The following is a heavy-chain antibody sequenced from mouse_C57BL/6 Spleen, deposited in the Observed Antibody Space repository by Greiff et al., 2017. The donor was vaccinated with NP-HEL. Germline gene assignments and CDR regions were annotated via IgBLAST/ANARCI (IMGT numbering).Heavy chain of an antibody. CDR2: IYPGSGST. D-gene: IGHD1-2*01. CDR3: ARSVVYGPFAY. Sequence: VKLQESGAELVKPGASVKMSCKASGYTFTSYWITWVKQRPGQGLEWIGDIYPGSGSTNYNEKFKSKATLTVDTSSSTAYMQLSSLTSEDSAVYYCARSVVYGPFAYWGQGTLVTVSA. J-gene: IGHJ3*01. V-gene: IGHV1-55*01. CDR1: GYTFTSYW.